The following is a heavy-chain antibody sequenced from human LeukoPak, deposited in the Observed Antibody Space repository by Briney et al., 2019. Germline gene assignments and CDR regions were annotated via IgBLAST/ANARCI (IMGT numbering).Heavy chain of an antibody. CDR1: GYSFTSYW. Sequence: GESLKISCKGSGYSFTSYWIGWVRQMPGKGLEWMGIIYPGDSDTRYSPPFQGQVAISADKSISTAYLQWSSLKASDTAMYYCARLYRNDVPDALDIWGQGTMVTVSS. V-gene: IGHV5-51*01. CDR2: IYPGDSDT. J-gene: IGHJ3*02. D-gene: IGHD1-1*01. CDR3: ARLYRNDVPDALDI.